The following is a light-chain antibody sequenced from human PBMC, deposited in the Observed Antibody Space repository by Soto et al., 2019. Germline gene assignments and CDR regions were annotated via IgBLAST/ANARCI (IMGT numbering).Light chain of an antibody. J-gene: IGKJ1*01. CDR2: GAS. CDR1: QSVSSNY. V-gene: IGKV3-20*01. Sequence: ENVFTQSPGTLSLSLGERATLSCRASQSVSSNYLAWYQQRPGQAPRLLIYGASSRATGIPDRFSGSGSGTDFTLTISRLEPEDFAVYYCQQYGNSPQMFGQGTKVDI. CDR3: QQYGNSPQM.